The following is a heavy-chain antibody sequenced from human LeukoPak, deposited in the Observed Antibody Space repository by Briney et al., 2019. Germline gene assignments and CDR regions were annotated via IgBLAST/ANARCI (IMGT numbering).Heavy chain of an antibody. J-gene: IGHJ5*02. CDR2: IYYSGTT. V-gene: IGHV4-31*03. CDR3: ARDLAGTTGTTLRENHWFDP. Sequence: SQTLSLTCTVSGGPISSGDYYWSWIRQHPGKGLEWIGYIYYSGTTYYNPSLKSRVTISVDTSKNQFSLKLSSVTAADTAVYYCARDLAGTTGTTLRENHWFDPWGQGTLVTVFS. CDR1: GGPISSGDYY. D-gene: IGHD1-1*01.